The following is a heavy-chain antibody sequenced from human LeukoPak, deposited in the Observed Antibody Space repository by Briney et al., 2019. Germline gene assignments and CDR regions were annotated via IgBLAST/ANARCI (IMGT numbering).Heavy chain of an antibody. V-gene: IGHV3-11*01. CDR2: ISSSGSTI. D-gene: IGHD1-26*01. CDR1: GFTVSSNY. CDR3: ARDRGALLSGSLDY. Sequence: GGSLRLSCAVSGFTVSSNYMSWIRQAPGKGLEWVSYISSSGSTIYYADSVKGRFTISRDNAKNSLYLQMNSLRAEDTAVYYCARDRGALLSGSLDYWGQGTLVTVSS. J-gene: IGHJ4*02.